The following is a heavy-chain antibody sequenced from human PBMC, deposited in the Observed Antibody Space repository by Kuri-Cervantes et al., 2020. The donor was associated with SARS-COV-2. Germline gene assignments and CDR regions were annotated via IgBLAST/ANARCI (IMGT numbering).Heavy chain of an antibody. CDR3: AKEAVRGDGFFDY. D-gene: IGHD5-24*01. J-gene: IGHJ4*02. CDR1: GFTFSSYG. Sequence: GGSLRLSCAASGFTFSSYGMHWVRQAPGKGLEWVAFIRYDGSNKYYADSVKGRFTISRDNSKNTLYLQMNSLRAGDTAVYYCAKEAVRGDGFFDYWGQGTLVTVSS. CDR2: IRYDGSNK. V-gene: IGHV3-30*02.